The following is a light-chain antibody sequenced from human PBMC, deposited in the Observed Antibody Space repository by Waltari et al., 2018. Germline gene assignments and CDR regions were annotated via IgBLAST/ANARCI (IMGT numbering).Light chain of an antibody. CDR1: SRNIGDYNL. CDR2: YVP. Sequence: QSALTQPASVSGSPGQSITIPCTGTSRNIGDYNLVSWFQHHPGKVPQLLMYYVPKRPSGISDRFPGSKSGNAASLTISTLQADDEADYYCCSYSTSGSWMFGGGTKVTVL. V-gene: IGLV2-23*02. J-gene: IGLJ3*02. CDR3: CSYSTSGSWM.